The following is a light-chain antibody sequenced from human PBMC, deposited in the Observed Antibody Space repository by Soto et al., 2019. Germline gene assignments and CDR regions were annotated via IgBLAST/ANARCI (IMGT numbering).Light chain of an antibody. CDR1: SSNIGDNT. J-gene: IGLJ2*01. CDR2: SNN. V-gene: IGLV1-44*01. Sequence: QSVLTQPPSASGTPGQRVTISCSGSSSNIGDNTVNWYQQLPGTAPKLLMYSNNQRPSGVPDRFSGSKSGTSASLAISGLRSEDEADYYCAAWDDSLNGHVVFGGGTKLTVL. CDR3: AAWDDSLNGHVV.